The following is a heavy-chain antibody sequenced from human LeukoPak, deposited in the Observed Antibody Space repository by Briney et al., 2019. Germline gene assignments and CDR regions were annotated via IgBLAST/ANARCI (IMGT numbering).Heavy chain of an antibody. Sequence: GGSLRLSCAASGFTFSSYAMSWVRQAPGKGLEWVSAISGSGGSTYYADSVKGWFTISRDNSKNTLYLQMNSLRAEDTAVYYCARYSSSWQDAFDIWGQGTMVTVSS. D-gene: IGHD6-13*01. CDR1: GFTFSSYA. CDR2: ISGSGGST. CDR3: ARYSSSWQDAFDI. V-gene: IGHV3-23*01. J-gene: IGHJ3*02.